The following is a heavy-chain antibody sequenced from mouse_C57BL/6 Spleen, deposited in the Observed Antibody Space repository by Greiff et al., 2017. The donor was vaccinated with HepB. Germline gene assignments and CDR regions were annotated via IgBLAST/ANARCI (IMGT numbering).Heavy chain of an antibody. D-gene: IGHD1-1*01. CDR2: IDPSDSYT. CDR1: GYTFTSYW. J-gene: IGHJ1*03. CDR3: ARQITTVVGPYFDV. Sequence: QVQLQQPGAELVKPGASVKLSCKASGYTFTSYWMQWVKQRPGQGLEWIGEIDPSDSYTNYNQKFKGKATLTVDTSSSTAYMQLSSLTSEDSAVYYSARQITTVVGPYFDVWGTGTTVTVSS. V-gene: IGHV1-50*01.